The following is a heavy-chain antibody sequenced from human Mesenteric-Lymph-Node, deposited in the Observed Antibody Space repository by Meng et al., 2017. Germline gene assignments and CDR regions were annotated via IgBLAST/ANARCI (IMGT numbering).Heavy chain of an antibody. J-gene: IGHJ4*02. CDR2: IGYSGTI. V-gene: IGHV4-39*01. CDR3: ARRVHDGSGHHYFDY. Sequence: QVQLQDSGPGLVKPSQTLSLTCTVSGGSTTSTSYYWDWIRQSPAKGLEWIGTIGYSGTIVYNPSLSSRVTMTLDTSKNQFSLKLSSVTAPDTAVYYCARRVHDGSGHHYFDYWGQGTLVTVSS. CDR1: GGSTTSTSYY. D-gene: IGHD3-22*01.